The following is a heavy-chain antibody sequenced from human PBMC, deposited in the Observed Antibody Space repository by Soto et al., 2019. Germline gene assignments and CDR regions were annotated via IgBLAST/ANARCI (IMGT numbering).Heavy chain of an antibody. J-gene: IGHJ6*02. D-gene: IGHD5-18*01. V-gene: IGHV1-18*01. CDR1: GYTFTSYG. CDR3: ARVKYSPPYYYYDGMDV. Sequence: QVQLVQSGAEVKKPGASVKVSCKASGYTFTSYGISWVRQAPGQGLEWMGWISAYNGNTNYAQKLQGRVTMTTDTSTNTAYMELRSLRSDDTSGYYCARVKYSPPYYYYDGMDVWGQGTTVTVSS. CDR2: ISAYNGNT.